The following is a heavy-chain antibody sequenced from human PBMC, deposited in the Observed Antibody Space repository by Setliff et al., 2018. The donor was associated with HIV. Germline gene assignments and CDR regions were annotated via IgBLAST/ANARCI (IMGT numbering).Heavy chain of an antibody. CDR1: GYTFTSYA. V-gene: IGHV1-3*01. CDR2: INAGNGNT. Sequence: ASVKVSCEASGYTFTSYAMHWVRQAPGQRLEWMGWINAGNGNTKYSPKFQGRVTITRDTSASTAYMELSSLRSEDTAVYYCARGYSIALGWFDPWGQGTLGTVSS. J-gene: IGHJ5*02. D-gene: IGHD6-13*01. CDR3: ARGYSIALGWFDP.